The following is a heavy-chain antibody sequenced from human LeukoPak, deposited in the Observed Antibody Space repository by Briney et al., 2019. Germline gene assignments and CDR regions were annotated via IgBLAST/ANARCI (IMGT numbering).Heavy chain of an antibody. CDR2: IGGSGGST. V-gene: IGHV3-23*01. J-gene: IGHJ4*02. CDR3: AKDLRYCGGGSCSMDY. Sequence: GGSLRLSCATSGFTFSSFAMSWVRQAPGKGLEWVSTIGGSGGSTYYSESVKGRFTISRDNSKNTLSLQMNSLRVEDTAVYYCAKDLRYCGGGSCSMDYWGQGTLVTVSS. CDR1: GFTFSSFA. D-gene: IGHD2-15*01.